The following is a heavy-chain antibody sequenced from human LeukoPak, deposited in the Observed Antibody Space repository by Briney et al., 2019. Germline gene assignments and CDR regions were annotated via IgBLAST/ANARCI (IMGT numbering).Heavy chain of an antibody. CDR2: INPSGGST. CDR1: GYTFTSYY. CDR3: ARDQSYYDSSGHNYFDY. V-gene: IGHV1-46*01. J-gene: IGHJ4*02. Sequence: ASVKVSCTASGYTFTSYYMHWVRQAPGQGLEWMGIINPSGGSTSYAQKFQGRVTMTRDTSTSTVYMELSSLRSEDTAVYYCARDQSYYDSSGHNYFDYWGQGTLVTVSS. D-gene: IGHD3-22*01.